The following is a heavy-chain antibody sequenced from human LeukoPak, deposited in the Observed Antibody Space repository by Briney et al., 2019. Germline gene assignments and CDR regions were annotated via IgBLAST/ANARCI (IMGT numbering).Heavy chain of an antibody. V-gene: IGHV4-59*01. CDR2: IYYSGST. CDR3: ARRSRVDILTGTDAFDI. CDR1: GGSISSYY. J-gene: IGHJ3*02. Sequence: SETLSLTCTVSGGSISSYYWSWIRQPPGEGLEWIGYIYYSGSTNYNPSLKSRVTISVDTSKNQFSLKLSSVTAADTAVYYCARRSRVDILTGTDAFDIWGQGTMVTVSS. D-gene: IGHD3-9*01.